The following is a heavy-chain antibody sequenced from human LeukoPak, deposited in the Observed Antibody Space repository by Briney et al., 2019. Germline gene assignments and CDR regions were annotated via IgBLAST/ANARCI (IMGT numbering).Heavy chain of an antibody. CDR3: ASEGDYAWTFFDY. J-gene: IGHJ4*02. D-gene: IGHD4-17*01. CDR2: IYTSGST. CDR1: GGSISSGSYY. V-gene: IGHV4-61*02. Sequence: SETLSLTCTVSGGSISSGSYYWSWIRQPAGKGLEWIGRIYTSGSTNYNPSLKSRVTISVDTSKNQFSLKLSSVTAADTAVYYCASEGDYAWTFFDYWGQGTLVTVSS.